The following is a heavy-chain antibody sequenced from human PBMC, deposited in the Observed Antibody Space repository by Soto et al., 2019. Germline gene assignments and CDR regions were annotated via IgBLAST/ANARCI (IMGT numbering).Heavy chain of an antibody. D-gene: IGHD6-19*01. CDR3: AKVSSGWYRSPNWLDP. V-gene: IGHV3-23*01. CDR2: ISANSRNI. Sequence: PGGSLRLSCAASELTFTTYAMSWVRQAPGKGLEWVSSISANSRNIYYADSVKGRLTISRDNSKNTLYLQMNSLRVEDTAVYYCAKVSSGWYRSPNWLDPWGQGALVTVSS. J-gene: IGHJ5*02. CDR1: ELTFTTYA.